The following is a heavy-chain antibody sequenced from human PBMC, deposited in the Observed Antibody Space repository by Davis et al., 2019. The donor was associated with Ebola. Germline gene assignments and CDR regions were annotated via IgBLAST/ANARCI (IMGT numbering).Heavy chain of an antibody. J-gene: IGHJ6*03. CDR3: ARGGRWYDIMTEASVMDV. CDR1: GYTFTGYY. Sequence: AASVQVSCKASGYTFTGYYMPWVRQAPGQGLEWMGGIIPMFPTTNYAQKFQGRVTITADESTSTAYMELTSLTSEDTAVYYCARGGRWYDIMTEASVMDVWGKGTTVTVSS. V-gene: IGHV1-69*13. CDR2: IIPMFPTT. D-gene: IGHD3-9*01.